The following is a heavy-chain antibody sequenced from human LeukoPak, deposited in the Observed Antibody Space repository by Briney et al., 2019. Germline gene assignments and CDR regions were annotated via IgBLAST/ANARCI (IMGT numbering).Heavy chain of an antibody. D-gene: IGHD5-12*01. CDR2: INHSGST. V-gene: IGHV4-34*01. CDR1: GGSFSGYY. J-gene: IGHJ4*02. CDR3: ARGLGYLYSGYDPARFDY. Sequence: SETLSLTCAVYGGSFSGYYWSWIRQPPGKGLGWIGEINHSGSTNYNPSLKSRVTISVDTSKNQFSLKLSSVTAADTAVYYCARGLGYLYSGYDPARFDYWGQGTLVTVSS.